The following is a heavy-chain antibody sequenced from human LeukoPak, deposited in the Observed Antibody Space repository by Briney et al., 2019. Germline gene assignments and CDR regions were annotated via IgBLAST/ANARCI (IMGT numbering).Heavy chain of an antibody. CDR2: IYTSGST. Sequence: SETLSLTCSVSGGSINRFYFSWIRQPAEKGLEWIGRIYTSGSTYYNPSLKSRVTISADTSKNQFSLNVSSVTAADTAVYYCARATSSYFYYMDVWGKGTTVTISS. CDR3: ARATSSYFYYMDV. CDR1: GGSINRFY. D-gene: IGHD5-12*01. J-gene: IGHJ6*03. V-gene: IGHV4-4*07.